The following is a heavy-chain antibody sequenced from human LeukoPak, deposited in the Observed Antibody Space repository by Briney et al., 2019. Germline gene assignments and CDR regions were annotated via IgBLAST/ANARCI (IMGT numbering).Heavy chain of an antibody. Sequence: ASVKVSCKASGYTFTSYYMHWVRQAPGQGLEWMGIINPSGGSATYAQNFQGRVTMTRDTSTSTVYMELSSLRSEDTAVYYCARGYCSSGYCFQFHYWGQGTLVTVSS. J-gene: IGHJ4*02. CDR2: INPSGGSA. CDR1: GYTFTSYY. V-gene: IGHV1-46*01. CDR3: ARGYCSSGYCFQFHY. D-gene: IGHD2-15*01.